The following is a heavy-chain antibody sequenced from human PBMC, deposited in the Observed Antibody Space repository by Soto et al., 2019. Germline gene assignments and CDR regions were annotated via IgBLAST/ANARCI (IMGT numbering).Heavy chain of an antibody. D-gene: IGHD7-27*01. V-gene: IGHV3-30*18. CDR1: GFTFSSYA. CDR2: ISYDGSNK. CDR3: AKDLLGPGRAYGMDV. J-gene: IGHJ6*02. Sequence: QVQLVESGGGVVQPGRSLRLSCAASGFTFSSYAMHWVRQAPGRGLEGVAVISYDGSNKYYADSVKGRFTISRDNSKNTLYLQMNSLRAEDTAVYYCAKDLLGPGRAYGMDVWGQGTTVTVSS.